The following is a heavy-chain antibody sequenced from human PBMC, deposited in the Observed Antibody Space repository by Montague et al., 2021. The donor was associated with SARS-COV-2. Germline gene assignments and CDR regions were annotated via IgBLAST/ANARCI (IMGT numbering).Heavy chain of an antibody. Sequence: SLRLSCAASGFTFSSYAMHWVRQAPGKGLEWVAVISYDVSNKYYADSXXGRFTISRDNSKNTLYLQMNSLRAEDTAVYYCARAAQKQYVLLWFGELLHDACDIWGQGTMVTVSS. V-gene: IGHV3-30-3*01. CDR3: ARAAQKQYVLLWFGELLHDACDI. D-gene: IGHD3-10*01. CDR2: ISYDVSNK. J-gene: IGHJ3*02. CDR1: GFTFSSYA.